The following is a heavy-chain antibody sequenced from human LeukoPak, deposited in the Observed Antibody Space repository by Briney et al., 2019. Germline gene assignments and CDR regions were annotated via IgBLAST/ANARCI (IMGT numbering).Heavy chain of an antibody. CDR3: AKRKTYSFDSSGSDFDY. J-gene: IGHJ4*02. D-gene: IGHD3-22*01. V-gene: IGHV1-2*02. CDR2: INPNSGGT. Sequence: ASVKVSCKASGYTFTGYYMHWVRQAPGQGLEWMAWINPNSGGTNYAQKFQGRVTMSRDTSISTAYVELSRLRSDDTAVYYCAKRKTYSFDSSGSDFDYWGQGTLVTVSS. CDR1: GYTFTGYY.